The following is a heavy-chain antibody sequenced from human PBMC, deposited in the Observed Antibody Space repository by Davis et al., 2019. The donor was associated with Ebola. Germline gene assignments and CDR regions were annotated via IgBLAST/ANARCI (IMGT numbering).Heavy chain of an antibody. J-gene: IGHJ4*02. CDR3: AREVTGTPFSFDY. CDR1: GGSISSYY. D-gene: IGHD1-7*01. V-gene: IGHV4-59*12. CDR2: IYYSGST. Sequence: MPSETLSLTCTVSGGSISSYYWSWIRQPPGKGLEWIGYIYYSGSTNYNPSLASRVTISVDTSKNQFSLKLSSVTAADTAVYYCAREVTGTPFSFDYWGQGTLVTVSS.